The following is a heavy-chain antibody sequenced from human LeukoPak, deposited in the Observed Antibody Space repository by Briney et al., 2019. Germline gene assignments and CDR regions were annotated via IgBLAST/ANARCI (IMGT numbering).Heavy chain of an antibody. CDR3: ARELLYRGVVVPAAPLLGYYYYGMDV. CDR1: SGSISSSSHY. D-gene: IGHD2-2*01. Sequence: SETLSLTCTVSSGSISSSSHYWGWIRQPPGKGLEWIGNIYYSGTTYYNPSLKSRITISVDTSKNQFSLKLSSVTAADTAVYYCARELLYRGVVVPAAPLLGYYYYGMDVWGQGTTVTVSS. J-gene: IGHJ6*02. V-gene: IGHV4-39*07. CDR2: IYYSGTT.